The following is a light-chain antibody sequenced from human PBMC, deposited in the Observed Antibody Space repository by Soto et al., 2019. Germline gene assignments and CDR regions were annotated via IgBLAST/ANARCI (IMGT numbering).Light chain of an antibody. CDR3: ASWDDRLGAVI. V-gene: IGLV1-47*02. CDR2: SNN. Sequence: QSVLTQPPSASGTPGQKVFISCSGSGSNIGGTNYAYWYQQLPGAAPKLLMHSNNLRPSGVPDRIPGSKFGTAASLAISGLRSEDEAVYYCASWDDRLGAVIFGGGTKVTVL. CDR1: GSNIGGTNY. J-gene: IGLJ2*01.